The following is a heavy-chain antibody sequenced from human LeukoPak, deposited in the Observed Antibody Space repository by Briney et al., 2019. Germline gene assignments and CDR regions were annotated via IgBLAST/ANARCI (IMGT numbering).Heavy chain of an antibody. CDR1: GFTLSSYA. CDR2: IWYDGSNK. D-gene: IGHD4-11*01. V-gene: IGHV3-33*08. J-gene: IGHJ5*02. CDR3: ARDLTTVNSNWFDP. Sequence: PGGSLRLSCAASGFTLSSYAMHWVRQAPGKGLEWVAVIWYDGSNKYYADSVKGRFTISRDNSKNTLYLQMNSLRAEDTAVYYCARDLTTVNSNWFDPWGQGTLVTVSS.